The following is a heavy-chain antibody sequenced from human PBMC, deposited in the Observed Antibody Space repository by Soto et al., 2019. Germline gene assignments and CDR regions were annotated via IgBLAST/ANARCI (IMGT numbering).Heavy chain of an antibody. Sequence: GASVNVPCKASRDTLTRTAIIWPRQAPRQGPEWMGWISSYNGDTNYAQTFKGRVTMTTDTSTSTAYMELRSLRSDDTAVYYCAREGVAPYYYYGMDIWGQGTPVTVSS. V-gene: IGHV1-18*01. J-gene: IGHJ6*02. CDR1: RDTLTRTA. CDR2: ISSYNGDT. D-gene: IGHD5-12*01. CDR3: AREGVAPYYYYGMDI.